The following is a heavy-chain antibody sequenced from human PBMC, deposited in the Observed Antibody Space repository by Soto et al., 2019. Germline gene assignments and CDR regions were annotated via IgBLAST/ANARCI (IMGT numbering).Heavy chain of an antibody. CDR1: GYTFTSYA. CDR3: VRGIGNYWALDY. Sequence: ASVKVSCKASGYTFTSYAIHWVRQAPGQRLEWMGWINAGNGNTKYSQKFQGRVTITRDTSASTAYMELNSLRADDTAENYCVRGIGNYWALDYGGQGTLITVSS. V-gene: IGHV1-3*01. CDR2: INAGNGNT. J-gene: IGHJ4*02. D-gene: IGHD1-26*01.